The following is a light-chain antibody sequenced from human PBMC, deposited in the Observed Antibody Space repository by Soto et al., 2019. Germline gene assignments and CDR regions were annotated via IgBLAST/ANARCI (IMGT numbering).Light chain of an antibody. CDR3: CSFAGAKIWV. Sequence: QSALTQPASVSGSPGQSITISCTGTSSDVGSYDLVSWYQHHPGNAPKLMIFEVTKRPSGVSDRFSGSKSGNTASLTISGIKPEDESDYYCCSFAGAKIWVFGGGTQLNVL. CDR2: EVT. V-gene: IGLV2-23*02. J-gene: IGLJ3*02. CDR1: SSDVGSYDL.